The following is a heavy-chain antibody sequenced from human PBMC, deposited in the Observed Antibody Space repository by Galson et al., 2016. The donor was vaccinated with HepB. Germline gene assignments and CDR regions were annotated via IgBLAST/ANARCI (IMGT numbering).Heavy chain of an antibody. CDR2: ISSSSSYI. D-gene: IGHD1-26*01. Sequence: SLRLSCAASGFTFSSYSMNWVRQAPGKGLEWVSSISSSSSYIYYADSVKGRFTISRDNAKNSLYLQMNSLRAEDTAVYYCAAWPLSGSYFLGAFDIWGQGTMVTVSS. J-gene: IGHJ3*02. CDR1: GFTFSSYS. V-gene: IGHV3-21*01. CDR3: AAWPLSGSYFLGAFDI.